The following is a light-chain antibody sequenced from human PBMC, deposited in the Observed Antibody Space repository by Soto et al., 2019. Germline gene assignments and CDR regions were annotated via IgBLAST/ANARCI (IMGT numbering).Light chain of an antibody. CDR3: CSYAGSFTWV. Sequence: QSALTQPRSVSGSPGQSVTISCTGTTGDAGAYNFVSWYQLHPGKAPKLMIYDASKRPSGVPDRFSASKSGNTASLTISGLQAEDEADYYCCSYAGSFTWVFGGGTKLTVL. J-gene: IGLJ3*02. V-gene: IGLV2-11*01. CDR2: DAS. CDR1: TGDAGAYNF.